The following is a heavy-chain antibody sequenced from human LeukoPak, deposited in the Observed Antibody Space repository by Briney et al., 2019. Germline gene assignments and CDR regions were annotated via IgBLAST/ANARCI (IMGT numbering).Heavy chain of an antibody. CDR2: VYPGDSDT. V-gene: IGHV5-51*01. CDR3: ARYIVGATPGGLPKYYYYYYMDV. Sequence: GESLKISCKGSGYSFSSYWIGWVRQMPGKGLEWMGIVYPGDSDTRYSPSFQGQVTISADKSISTAYLQWSSLKASDTAMYYCARYIVGATPGGLPKYYYYYYMDVWGKGTTVTISS. CDR1: GYSFSSYW. D-gene: IGHD1-26*01. J-gene: IGHJ6*03.